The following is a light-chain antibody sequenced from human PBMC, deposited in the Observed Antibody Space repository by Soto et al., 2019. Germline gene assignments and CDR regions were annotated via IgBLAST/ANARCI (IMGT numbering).Light chain of an antibody. V-gene: IGKV3-11*01. CDR3: QQRSNWPPEGT. CDR1: QSVSSY. CDR2: DAS. J-gene: IGKJ1*01. Sequence: EIVLTQSPATLSLSPGERATLSCRASQSVSSYLAWYQQKPGQAPRLLIYDASNRATGIPARFSGSGFGTDFTLTISSLEPEDFAVYYCQQRSNWPPEGTFGQGTKVEIK.